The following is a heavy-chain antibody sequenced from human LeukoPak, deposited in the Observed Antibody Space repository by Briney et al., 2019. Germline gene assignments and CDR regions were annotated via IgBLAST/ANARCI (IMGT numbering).Heavy chain of an antibody. Sequence: ASVKVSCKASGYTFTSYGISWVRQAPGQGLEWMGWISAYNGNTNYAQKLQGRVTMTTDTSTSTAYMELRSLRSDDTAVYYRARDAVLVGATAGYFDYWGQGTLVTVSS. D-gene: IGHD1-26*01. CDR1: GYTFTSYG. CDR3: ARDAVLVGATAGYFDY. V-gene: IGHV1-18*01. CDR2: ISAYNGNT. J-gene: IGHJ4*02.